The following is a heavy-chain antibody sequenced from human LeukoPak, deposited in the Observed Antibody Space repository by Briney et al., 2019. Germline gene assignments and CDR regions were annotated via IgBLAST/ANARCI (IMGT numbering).Heavy chain of an antibody. CDR1: GFTFSDYG. CDR2: INGRGGDT. V-gene: IGHV3-23*01. CDR3: AKDLRVVDAFDI. Sequence: GGSLRLSCAASGFTFSDYGMSWVRQAPGKGLEWVSAINGRGGDTYYADSVKGRFTISRDNSRNTLYLQMNNLGAEDTAVFYCAKDLRVVDAFDIWGLGTMVTVSS. J-gene: IGHJ3*02. D-gene: IGHD2-15*01.